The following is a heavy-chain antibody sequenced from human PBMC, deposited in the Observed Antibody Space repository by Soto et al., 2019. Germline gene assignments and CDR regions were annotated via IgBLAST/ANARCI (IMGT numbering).Heavy chain of an antibody. CDR3: AKGGVWDSSSSGGMDY. CDR2: IVPLFRTT. Sequence: QVQLVQSGAEAKKPGSSVKVSCKTSGGTFSSYAISWVRQAPGQGLEWMGGIVPLFRTTNYAQKFQGRVTITADTSTYTVYMELSGLRSGDTAVYYCAKGGVWDSSSSGGMDYWGQGTLVTVSS. D-gene: IGHD6-6*01. V-gene: IGHV1-69*06. J-gene: IGHJ4*02. CDR1: GGTFSSYA.